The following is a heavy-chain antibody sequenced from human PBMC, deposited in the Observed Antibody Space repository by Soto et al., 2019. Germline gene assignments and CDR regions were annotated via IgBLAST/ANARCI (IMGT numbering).Heavy chain of an antibody. J-gene: IGHJ4*02. Sequence: PGGSLRLSCAASGFPFSNYAMHWVRQAPGKGLEWVAVISYDGTNKYYADSVKGRFTISRDNSKNTQYLHVNSLRAEDTAVYYCARVATGRAVAGFDYDYWGQGTLVTVSS. V-gene: IGHV3-30-3*01. CDR1: GFPFSNYA. CDR2: ISYDGTNK. D-gene: IGHD6-19*01. CDR3: ARVATGRAVAGFDYDY.